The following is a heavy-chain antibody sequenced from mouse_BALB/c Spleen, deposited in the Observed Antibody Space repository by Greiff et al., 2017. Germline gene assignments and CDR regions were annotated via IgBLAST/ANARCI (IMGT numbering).Heavy chain of an antibody. J-gene: IGHJ4*01. D-gene: IGHD1-1*01. CDR3: ARLVTTVVATKMDY. V-gene: IGHV8-12*01. CDR1: GFSLSTSGMG. CDR2: IYWDDDK. Sequence: QVTLKESGPGILQPSQTLSLTCSFSGFSLSTSGMGVSWIRQPSGKGLEWLAHIYWDDDKRYNPSLKSRLTISKDTSSNQVFLKITSVDTADTATYYCARLVTTVVATKMDYWGQGTSVTVSS.